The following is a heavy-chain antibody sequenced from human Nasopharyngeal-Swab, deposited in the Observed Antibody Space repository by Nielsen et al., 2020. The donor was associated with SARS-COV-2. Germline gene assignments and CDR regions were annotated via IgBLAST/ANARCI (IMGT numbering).Heavy chain of an antibody. CDR2: IWYDGSNK. CDR1: GFSFSTYG. CDR3: ARGSSVHAFDV. V-gene: IGHV3-33*01. D-gene: IGHD3-10*01. J-gene: IGHJ3*01. Sequence: SLKISCAASGFSFSTYGMHWVRHSPVTGLEWLTNIWYDGSNKYYADSVKGRFTVSRDNSKNTLFLEMDSLRAEDTAVYYCARGSSVHAFDVWGQGTEVTVSS.